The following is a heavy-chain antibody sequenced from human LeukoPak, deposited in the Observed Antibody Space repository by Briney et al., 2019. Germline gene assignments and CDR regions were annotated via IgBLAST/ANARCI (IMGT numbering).Heavy chain of an antibody. CDR3: SKDHIAAYVRHWYFDL. CDR2: ISGSGGST. D-gene: IGHD3-10*02. CDR1: GFTFRSYA. J-gene: IGHJ2*01. V-gene: IGHV3-23*01. Sequence: GGSLRLSCAACGFTFRSYAMSWERQAPGKGLEWVSAISGSGGSTYYADSVKGRFTISRDNSNNTLYLQMNSPRAEDTAVDYCSKDHIAAYVRHWYFDLWGRGTLVTVSS.